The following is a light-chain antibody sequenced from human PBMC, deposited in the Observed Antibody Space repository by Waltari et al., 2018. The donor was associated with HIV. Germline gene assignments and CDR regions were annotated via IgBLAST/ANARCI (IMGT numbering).Light chain of an antibody. CDR3: QHYDTSSYT. J-gene: IGKJ2*01. Sequence: EVVLTQSPDTLSLSPGEKGPLSCTASQSLSSTYLAWYQQKPGQAPRLLIYGASNRASGVPDRFSGSGSRTYFTLTISRLEPEDFAVYYCQHYDTSSYTFGQGT. CDR2: GAS. V-gene: IGKV3-20*01. CDR1: QSLSSTY.